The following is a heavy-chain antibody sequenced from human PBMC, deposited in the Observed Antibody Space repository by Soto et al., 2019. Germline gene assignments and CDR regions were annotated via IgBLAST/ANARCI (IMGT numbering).Heavy chain of an antibody. CDR2: IYYSGST. CDR1: GVSISSYY. J-gene: IGHJ4*02. D-gene: IGHD4-17*01. CDR3: ARDRGTVTTDYYFDY. V-gene: IGHV4-59*01. Sequence: SQTLSLTWTVAGVSISSYYLSWLRPPPGKGLEWIGYIYYSGSTNYNPSLKSRVTISVDTSKNQFSLRLSSVTAADTAVYYCARDRGTVTTDYYFDYWGQGTLVTVSS.